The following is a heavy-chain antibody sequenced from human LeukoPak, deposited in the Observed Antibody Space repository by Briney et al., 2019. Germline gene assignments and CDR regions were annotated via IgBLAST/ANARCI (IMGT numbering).Heavy chain of an antibody. J-gene: IGHJ4*02. D-gene: IGHD6-19*01. CDR1: GFTFSSYA. Sequence: GGSLRLSCAASGFTFSSYAMHWVRQAPGKGLEWVAVISYDGSNKYYADSVRGRFTISRDNSKNTLYLQMNSLRAEDTAVYYCARHTPGYSSAGGPGRTWGQGTLVTVSS. CDR2: ISYDGSNK. CDR3: ARHTPGYSSAGGPGRT. V-gene: IGHV3-30-3*01.